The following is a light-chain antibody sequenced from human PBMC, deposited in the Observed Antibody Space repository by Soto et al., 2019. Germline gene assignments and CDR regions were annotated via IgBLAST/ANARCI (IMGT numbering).Light chain of an antibody. V-gene: IGLV2-14*03. Sequence: QSALTQPASVSGSPGQSITISCTAISSDVGAYSYVSWYQQHPGKAPKLMIYFVNNRPSGVSNRFSGSKSGNTASLTISGLQGEDEADYYCSSYTSTYTFVFGTGTKITVL. CDR3: SSYTSTYTFV. J-gene: IGLJ1*01. CDR2: FVN. CDR1: SSDVGAYSY.